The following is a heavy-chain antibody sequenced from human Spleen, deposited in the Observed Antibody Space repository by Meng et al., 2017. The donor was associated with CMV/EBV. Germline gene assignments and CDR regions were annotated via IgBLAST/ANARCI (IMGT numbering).Heavy chain of an antibody. CDR3: ARIFPSDYYKYDMDV. Sequence: SETLSLTCTVSGGSISSRSYSWGWIRQPPGKGLEWIGNIYYSGNTYYNPSLKSRVTISVDTSKNQFSLKLSSVTAADTAVYYCARIFPSDYYKYDMDVWGQGTTVTVSS. CDR1: GGSISSRSYS. D-gene: IGHD3-3*01. V-gene: IGHV4-39*07. CDR2: IYYSGNT. J-gene: IGHJ6*02.